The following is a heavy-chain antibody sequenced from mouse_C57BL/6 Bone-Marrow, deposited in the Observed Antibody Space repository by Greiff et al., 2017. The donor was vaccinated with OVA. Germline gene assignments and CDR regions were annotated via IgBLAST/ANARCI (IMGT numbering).Heavy chain of an antibody. CDR1: GFSLTSYG. V-gene: IGHV2-6*01. CDR3: ASEFAY. J-gene: IGHJ3*01. CDR2: IWGVGST. Sequence: VQLQQSGPGLVAPSQSLSITCTVSGFSLTSYGVDWVRQSPGKGLEWLGVIWGVGSTNYNSALKSRLSISKDNSKSQVFLKMNSRQTDDTAMYYCASEFAYWGQGTLVTVSA.